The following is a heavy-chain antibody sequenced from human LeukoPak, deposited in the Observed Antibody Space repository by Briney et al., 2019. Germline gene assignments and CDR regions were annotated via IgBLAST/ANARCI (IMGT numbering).Heavy chain of an antibody. CDR1: GGSFSGYY. CDR3: ATNGYANFYYGMDV. D-gene: IGHD5-18*01. CDR2: INHRGST. J-gene: IGHJ6*02. Sequence: PSETLSLTCAVYGGSFSGYYWSWIRQPPGKGLEWIGEINHRGSTNYNPSLKSRVTISVDTSKNQFSLKLSSVTAADTAVYYCATNGYANFYYGMDVWGQGTTVTVSS. V-gene: IGHV4-34*01.